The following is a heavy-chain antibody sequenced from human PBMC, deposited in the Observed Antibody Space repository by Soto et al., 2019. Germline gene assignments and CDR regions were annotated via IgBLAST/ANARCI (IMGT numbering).Heavy chain of an antibody. CDR2: IRSKAYGGTT. J-gene: IGHJ4*02. CDR3: TRAGVSSSFSYPFNY. D-gene: IGHD6-13*01. Sequence: HPGGSLRLSCTASGFTFGDYAMSWFRQAPGKGLEWVGFIRSKAYGGTTEYAASVKGRFTISRDDSKSIAYLQMNSLKTEDTAVYYCTRAGVSSSFSYPFNYWGQGTLVTVSS. V-gene: IGHV3-49*03. CDR1: GFTFGDYA.